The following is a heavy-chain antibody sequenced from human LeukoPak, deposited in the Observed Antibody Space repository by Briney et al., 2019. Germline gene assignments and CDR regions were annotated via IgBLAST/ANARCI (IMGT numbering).Heavy chain of an antibody. Sequence: GGSLRLSCAASGFTFSSYGIHWVRQAPGKGLEWVAIITNDGSKEYYADSVKGRFTISRDNSKNTLYLQMNSLRPEDTAVYYCAKGDGSSWYMFDYWGQGTLVTVSS. CDR2: ITNDGSKE. CDR1: GFTFSSYG. J-gene: IGHJ4*02. CDR3: AKGDGSSWYMFDY. D-gene: IGHD6-13*01. V-gene: IGHV3-30*02.